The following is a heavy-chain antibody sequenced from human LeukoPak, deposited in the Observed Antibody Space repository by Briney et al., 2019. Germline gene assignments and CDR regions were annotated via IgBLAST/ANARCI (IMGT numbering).Heavy chain of an antibody. CDR3: ARRPVPVVPAAIHGGAFDI. Sequence: SETLSLTCTVSGGSISSGSYYWSWIRQPAGKGLEWIGRIYTSGSTNYNPSLKSRVTISVDTSKNQFSLKLSSVTAADTAVYYCARRPVPVVPAAIHGGAFDIWGQGTMVTVSS. CDR2: IYTSGST. J-gene: IGHJ3*02. D-gene: IGHD2-2*02. CDR1: GGSISSGSYY. V-gene: IGHV4-61*02.